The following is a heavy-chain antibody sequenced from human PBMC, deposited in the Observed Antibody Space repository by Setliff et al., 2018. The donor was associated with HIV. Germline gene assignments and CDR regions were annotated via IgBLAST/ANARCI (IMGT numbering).Heavy chain of an antibody. CDR3: ARTPEDYDQYFFDR. V-gene: IGHV4-34*01. CDR1: NGSFSEYY. CDR2: ISHGGRS. J-gene: IGHJ4*02. Sequence: SETLSLTCAVYNGSFSEYYWTWVRQPPGKELEWIGEISHGGRSTYNPSLKSRVAISVDTSKNQFSLKLSSVTAADTAVYYCARTPEDYDQYFFDRWGQGTLVTVSS. D-gene: IGHD3-22*01.